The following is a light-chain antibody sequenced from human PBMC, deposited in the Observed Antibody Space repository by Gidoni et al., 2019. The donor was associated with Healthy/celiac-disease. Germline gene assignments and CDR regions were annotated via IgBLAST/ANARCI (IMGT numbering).Light chain of an antibody. CDR1: SSNIGSNY. CDR2: RNN. Sequence: QSVLTQPPSASGTPGQRVTISCSGSSSNIGSNYVYWYQQLPGTAPNLLIYRNNQRPSGVPDRFSGSKSGTSASLAISGLRSEDEADYYCAAWDDSLSGLYVVFGGGTKLTVL. J-gene: IGLJ2*01. CDR3: AAWDDSLSGLYVV. V-gene: IGLV1-47*01.